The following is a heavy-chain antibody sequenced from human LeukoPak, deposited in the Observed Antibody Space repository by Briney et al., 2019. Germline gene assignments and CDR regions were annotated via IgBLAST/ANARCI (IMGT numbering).Heavy chain of an antibody. CDR3: ARVKDPGGYYYYYYMDI. J-gene: IGHJ6*03. CDR2: INHSGST. Sequence: PSETLSLTCAAYGGSFSGHYWTWIRQPPGKGLEWIGEINHSGSTNYNPSLKSRVTISVDTSKNQFSLKVSSVTAADTAVYNCARVKDPGGYYYYYYMDIWGKGNTVTVSS. CDR1: GGSFSGHY. V-gene: IGHV4-34*01. D-gene: IGHD3-16*01.